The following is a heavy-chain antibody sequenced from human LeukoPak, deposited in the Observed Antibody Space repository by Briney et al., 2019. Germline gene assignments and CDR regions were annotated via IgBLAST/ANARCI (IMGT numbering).Heavy chain of an antibody. J-gene: IGHJ4*02. Sequence: DSVKGRFTISRDNSKNTLYLQMNSLRAEDTAVYYCARDWNDGYFDSRGQGTLVTVSS. V-gene: IGHV3-30*07. D-gene: IGHD1-1*01. CDR3: ARDWNDGYFDS.